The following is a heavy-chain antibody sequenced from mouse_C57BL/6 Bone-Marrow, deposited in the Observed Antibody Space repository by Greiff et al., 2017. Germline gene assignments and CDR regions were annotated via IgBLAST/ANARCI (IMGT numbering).Heavy chain of an antibody. Sequence: VESGGGLVQSGRSLRLSCATSGFTFSDFYMEWVRQAPVKGLEWIAASRNKANDYTTEYSASVKGRFIVSRDTSQSILYLQMNALRAEDTAIYYCARGRYYGSSYWYFDVWGTGTTVTVSS. CDR1: GFTFSDFY. V-gene: IGHV7-1*01. D-gene: IGHD1-1*01. CDR3: ARGRYYGSSYWYFDV. J-gene: IGHJ1*03. CDR2: SRNKANDYTT.